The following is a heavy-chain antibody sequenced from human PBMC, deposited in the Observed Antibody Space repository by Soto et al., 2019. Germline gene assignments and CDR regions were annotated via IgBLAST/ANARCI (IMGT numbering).Heavy chain of an antibody. CDR1: GGSFSGYY. V-gene: IGHV4-34*01. J-gene: IGHJ4*02. CDR3: ARDPGGALLRFLEWFPPDY. CDR2: INHSGST. Sequence: SETLSLTCAVYGGSFSGYYWSWIRQPPGKGLEWIGEINHSGSTNYNPSLKSRVTISVDTSKNQFSLKLSSVTAADTAVYYCARDPGGALLRFLEWFPPDYWGQGTLVTVSS. D-gene: IGHD3-3*01.